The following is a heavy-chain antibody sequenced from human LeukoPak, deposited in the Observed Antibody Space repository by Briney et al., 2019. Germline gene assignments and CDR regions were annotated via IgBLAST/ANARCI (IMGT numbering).Heavy chain of an antibody. J-gene: IGHJ3*02. CDR2: IYYSWST. Sequence: SETLSLTCTVPGGSISSYYWSWIRQPPGKGLEWIGYIYYSWSTNYNPSLKSRVTISVDTSKNQFSLKLSSVTAADTAVYYCARHEIGRRFAFDIWGQGTMVTVSS. CDR3: ARHEIGRRFAFDI. D-gene: IGHD2-21*01. V-gene: IGHV4-59*08. CDR1: GGSISSYY.